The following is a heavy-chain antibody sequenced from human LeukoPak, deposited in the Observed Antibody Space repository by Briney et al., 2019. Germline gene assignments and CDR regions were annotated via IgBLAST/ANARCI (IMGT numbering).Heavy chain of an antibody. J-gene: IGHJ4*02. D-gene: IGHD1-26*01. Sequence: SETLSLTCAVYGGSFSNYYWSWIRQPSGKGLEWIGEINHSGSTNYNPSLKSRVTISVDKSKTQFSLKLSSVTAADTAVYYCARGTYSGIHYDYFDYWGQGALVTVSS. CDR1: GGSFSNYY. CDR3: ARGTYSGIHYDYFDY. CDR2: INHSGST. V-gene: IGHV4-34*01.